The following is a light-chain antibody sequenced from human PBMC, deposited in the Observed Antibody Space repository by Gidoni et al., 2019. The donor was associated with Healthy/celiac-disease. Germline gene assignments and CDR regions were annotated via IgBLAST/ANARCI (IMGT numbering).Light chain of an antibody. J-gene: IGKJ4*02. V-gene: IGKV1-33*01. CDR2: NAS. CDR1: QSISNY. CDR3: QQYDSHPLT. Sequence: DIQMTQSPSTLSASVGDRVTITCQASQSISNYLDWYQQKPGKAPKLLIYNASSLETGVPSRFSGSGSGTDFTLTISSLQPDDIATYYCQQYDSHPLTFGEGTKVEIK.